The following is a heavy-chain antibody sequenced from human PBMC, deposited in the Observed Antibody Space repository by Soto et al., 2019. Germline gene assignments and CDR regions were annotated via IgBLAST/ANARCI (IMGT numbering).Heavy chain of an antibody. D-gene: IGHD5-18*01. CDR2: ISGSGGST. V-gene: IGHV3-23*01. CDR3: AREMVDTAMALYYYYGMDV. J-gene: IGHJ6*02. Sequence: GGSLRLSCAASGFTFSSYAMSWVRQAPGKGLEWVSAISGSGGSTYYADSVKGRFTISRDNSKNTLYLQMNSLRAEDTAVYYCAREMVDTAMALYYYYGMDVWGQGTTVTVSS. CDR1: GFTFSSYA.